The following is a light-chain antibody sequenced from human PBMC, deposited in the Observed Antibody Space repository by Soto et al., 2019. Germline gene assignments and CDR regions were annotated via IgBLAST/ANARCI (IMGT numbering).Light chain of an antibody. CDR1: QSVSSY. V-gene: IGKV3-11*01. J-gene: IGKJ2*01. Sequence: EIVLTQSPATLSLSPGERATLSCRASQSVSSYLTWYQQKRGQAPRLLIYDASNRATGIPARFSGSGSGTDFTLTISSLEPEDFAVYYCQQRSSNWPRTFGQGTKLEIK. CDR3: QQRSSNWPRT. CDR2: DAS.